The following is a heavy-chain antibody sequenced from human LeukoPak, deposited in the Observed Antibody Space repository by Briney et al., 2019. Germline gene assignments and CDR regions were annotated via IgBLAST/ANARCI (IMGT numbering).Heavy chain of an antibody. CDR2: ISSSSSYI. CDR1: GFTFSNYA. J-gene: IGHJ6*02. Sequence: GGSLRLSCATFGFTFSNYAMSWVRQAPGKGLEWVSSISSSSSYIYYADSAKGRFTISRDNAKNSLYLQMNSLRAEDTAVYYCARVLIRGYSGSYLQVSGMDVWGQGTTVTVSS. D-gene: IGHD1-26*01. CDR3: ARVLIRGYSGSYLQVSGMDV. V-gene: IGHV3-21*01.